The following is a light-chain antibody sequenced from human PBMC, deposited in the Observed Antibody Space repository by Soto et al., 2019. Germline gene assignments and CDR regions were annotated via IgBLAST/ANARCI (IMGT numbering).Light chain of an antibody. J-gene: IGKJ1*01. CDR1: QTIGTY. Sequence: IEVTQSPSSLAASHGDRVTITCLASQTIGTYVNWYRQKSGAAPELLIYDASTLQSGVPSRFRGGASGTDFTLTISSLQLDDVATYYCQQSYNTPLTFGQGTKVDIK. CDR2: DAS. CDR3: QQSYNTPLT. V-gene: IGKV1-39*01.